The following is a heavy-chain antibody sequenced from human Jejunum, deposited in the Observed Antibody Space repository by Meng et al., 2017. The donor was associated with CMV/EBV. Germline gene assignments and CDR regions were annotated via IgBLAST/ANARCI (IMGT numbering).Heavy chain of an antibody. D-gene: IGHD2-8*01. CDR3: AICPTGVLVSSRDY. V-gene: IGHV4-39*01. CDR1: GGSITSNAHF. Sequence: GGSITSNAHFWAWVRQSPGMGLYFIVTISSSGRAYYNPSLQSRVPLSTYTSMNQFSLNLNSVTAADTAMYYCAICPTGVLVSSRDYCGQGTLVTVSS. CDR2: ISSSGRA. J-gene: IGHJ4*02.